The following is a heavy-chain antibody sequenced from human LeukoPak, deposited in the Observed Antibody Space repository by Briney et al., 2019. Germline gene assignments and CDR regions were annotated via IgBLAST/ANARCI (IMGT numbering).Heavy chain of an antibody. V-gene: IGHV4-59*01. J-gene: IGHJ6*03. CDR3: ARGQRGVNYYYMDV. Sequence: SETLSLTCTVSGGSISSYYWSWIRQPPGKGLEWIGYIYYSGSTNYNPSLKSRVTISVDTSKNQFSLKLSSVTAADTAVYYCARGQRGVNYYYMDVWGKGTTVTVSS. D-gene: IGHD3-3*01. CDR1: GGSISSYY. CDR2: IYYSGST.